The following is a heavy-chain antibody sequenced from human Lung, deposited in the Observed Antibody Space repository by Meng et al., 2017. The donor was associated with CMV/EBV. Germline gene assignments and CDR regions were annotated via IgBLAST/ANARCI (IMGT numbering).Heavy chain of an antibody. V-gene: IGHV3-21*06. Sequence: GESXKISCAASGFTFSSYTLNWVRQPPGEGLEWVSSISSSGSYIYYAASVKGRFTISRVNAENSLYLQMSGLRAEDTAVYFCARDYGSGGMDVWGQGTPVTVSS. CDR3: ARDYGSGGMDV. CDR1: GFTFSSYT. CDR2: ISSSGSYI. D-gene: IGHD3-10*01. J-gene: IGHJ6*02.